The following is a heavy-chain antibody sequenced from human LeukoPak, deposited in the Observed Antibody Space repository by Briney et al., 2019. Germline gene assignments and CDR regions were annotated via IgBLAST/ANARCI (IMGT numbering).Heavy chain of an antibody. J-gene: IGHJ4*02. CDR2: ISGSGGST. D-gene: IGHD3-10*01. Sequence: PGGSLRLSCAASGFTFSSYAMSWVRQAPGKGLEWVSGISGSGGSTHYADSVKGRFTISRDNSKNTLYLQMNSLRDEDTAVYYCAKESRLIWFGESDYWGPGTLVTVSS. CDR1: GFTFSSYA. V-gene: IGHV3-23*01. CDR3: AKESRLIWFGESDY.